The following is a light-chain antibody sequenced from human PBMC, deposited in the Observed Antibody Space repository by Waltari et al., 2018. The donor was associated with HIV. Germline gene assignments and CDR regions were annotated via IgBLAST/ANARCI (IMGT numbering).Light chain of an antibody. Sequence: DIEMTQSPSSLSASVGDRVTITCQASQDIRKFLNWYQQKPGRAPKVLIYDASNLESGVPSRFSGSGSGTDFTFTITGLQPEDIATYYCQQYENFPITFGQGTRLEIK. CDR2: DAS. CDR3: QQYENFPIT. J-gene: IGKJ5*01. V-gene: IGKV1-33*01. CDR1: QDIRKF.